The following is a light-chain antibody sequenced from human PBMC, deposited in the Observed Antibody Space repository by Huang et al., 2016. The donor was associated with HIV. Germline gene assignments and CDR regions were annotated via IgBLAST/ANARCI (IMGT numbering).Light chain of an antibody. CDR1: QSLSSQ. J-gene: IGKJ1*01. CDR3: QQYNDWPLT. CDR2: GLS. V-gene: IGKV3-15*01. Sequence: EIVMTPSPATLSVSPGERVTLSCRSSQSLSSQLAWYQQKRGQAPRLLIYGLSTRATEIPARFSGSGSGTDFTLTINSLQSEDFATDYCQQYNDWPLTFGQGTEVEIK.